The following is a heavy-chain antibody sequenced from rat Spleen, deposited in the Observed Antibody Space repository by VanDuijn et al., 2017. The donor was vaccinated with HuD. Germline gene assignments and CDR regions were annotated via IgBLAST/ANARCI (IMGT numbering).Heavy chain of an antibody. J-gene: IGHJ2*01. Sequence: EVQLVESGGGLVQPGSPLKLSCAASGFTFSSNWLNWIRQAPGKGLEWIATIGTGPGDTYYRDSVKGRFTISRDYTKSTLYLQMDSLTSEDTATYYCAREGIGTTTDYWGQGVMVTVSS. CDR1: GFTFSSNW. CDR2: IGTGPGDT. CDR3: AREGIGTTTDY. V-gene: IGHV5-25*01. D-gene: IGHD1-5*01.